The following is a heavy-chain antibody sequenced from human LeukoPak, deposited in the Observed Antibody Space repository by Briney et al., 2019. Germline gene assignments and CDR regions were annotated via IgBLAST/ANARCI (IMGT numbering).Heavy chain of an antibody. CDR2: IYYSGST. Sequence: SETLSLTCTVPGGSISSTTYYWGWIRRPPGKGLEWIGSIYYSGSTYYNPSLKSGVTVSVDTSKNQFSLILSSVTAADTAVYYCVRGSTLRHYQYWGQGTLVTVSS. V-gene: IGHV4-39*01. J-gene: IGHJ4*02. D-gene: IGHD3-16*01. CDR1: GGSISSTTYY. CDR3: VRGSTLRHYQY.